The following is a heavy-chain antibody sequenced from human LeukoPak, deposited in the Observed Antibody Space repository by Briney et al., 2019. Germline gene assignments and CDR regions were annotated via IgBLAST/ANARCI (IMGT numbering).Heavy chain of an antibody. CDR2: IYYSGST. V-gene: IGHV4-39*01. Sequence: TSETLSLTCTVSGGSMSSNNDYWGWIRQPPGKGLEWIGTIYYSGSTYHNPSLKSRVTISVDTSKKQFSLKLSSVTAADTAVYYCARRNGAGTFDYWGQGTLVTVSS. J-gene: IGHJ4*02. CDR3: ARRNGAGTFDY. D-gene: IGHD1-1*01. CDR1: GGSMSSNNDY.